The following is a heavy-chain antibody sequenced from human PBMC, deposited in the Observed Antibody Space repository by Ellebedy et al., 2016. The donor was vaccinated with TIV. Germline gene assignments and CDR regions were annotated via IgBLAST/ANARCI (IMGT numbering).Heavy chain of an antibody. Sequence: MPSETLSPTCTLPGDSISGYSWSWIRQPPGKGLEWNGLIYSSGRGEYNRSLKSRVTMSVDTSRGQFSLRLNAVTAADTAVYYCARSGGWYTPYDYWGQGTLVTVSS. V-gene: IGHV4-59*01. D-gene: IGHD6-19*01. CDR1: GDSISGYS. CDR3: ARSGGWYTPYDY. CDR2: IYSSGRG. J-gene: IGHJ4*02.